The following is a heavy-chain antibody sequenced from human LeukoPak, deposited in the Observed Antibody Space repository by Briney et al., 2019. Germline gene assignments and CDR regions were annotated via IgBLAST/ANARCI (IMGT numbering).Heavy chain of an antibody. CDR1: NGSISSYH. V-gene: IGHV4-59*01. D-gene: IGHD5-24*01. CDR2: ISYSGST. CDR3: ARVREWFDP. J-gene: IGHJ5*02. Sequence: SETLSLTCTVSNGSISSYHWSWIRQPPGKGLEWIGYISYSGSTNYNPSLKSRVTISADRSKNQFSLKLSSVTAADTAVYYCARVREWFDPWGQGTLVTVSS.